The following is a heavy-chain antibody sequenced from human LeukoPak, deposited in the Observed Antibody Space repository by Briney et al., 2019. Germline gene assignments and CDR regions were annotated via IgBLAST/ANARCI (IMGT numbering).Heavy chain of an antibody. J-gene: IGHJ4*02. CDR1: GGSISSYY. CDR2: FYSSGST. D-gene: IGHD3-3*01. CDR3: ARHSTFFGVVIIKGRVRGPFDY. V-gene: IGHV4-4*07. Sequence: SETLSLTCTVSGGSISSYYWSWIRQPAGKGLEWIGHFYSSGSTNYNPSLKSRVTMSVDTSKNQFSLKLSSVTAADTAVYYCARHSTFFGVVIIKGRVRGPFDYWGQGTLVTVSS.